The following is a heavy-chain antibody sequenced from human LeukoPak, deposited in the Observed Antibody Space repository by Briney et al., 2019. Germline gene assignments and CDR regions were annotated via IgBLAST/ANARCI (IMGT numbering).Heavy chain of an antibody. CDR3: ARASFGEYQLLREGYFDL. V-gene: IGHV4-59*01. CDR2: IYYSGST. J-gene: IGHJ2*01. CDR1: GGSISSYY. D-gene: IGHD2-2*01. Sequence: SETLSLTCTVSGGSISSYYWSWIRQLPGKGLEWIGYIYYSGSTNYNPSLKSRVTISVDTSKNQFSLKLSSVTAADTAVYYRARASFGEYQLLREGYFDLWGRGTLVTVSS.